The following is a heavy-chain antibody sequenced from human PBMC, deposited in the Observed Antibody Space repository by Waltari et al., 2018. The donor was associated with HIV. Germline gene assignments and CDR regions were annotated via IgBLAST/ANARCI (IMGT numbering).Heavy chain of an antibody. V-gene: IGHV4-39*07. D-gene: IGHD3-3*01. J-gene: IGHJ6*02. CDR2: IYYSGST. CDR1: GGSISSSSYS. Sequence: QLQLQESGPGLVKPSETLSLTCTVSGGSISSSSYSWGWIRQPPGKGLEWNGSIYYSGSTYYNPSLKSRVTISVDTSKNQFSLKLSSVTAADTAVYYCARDGTPEGYDFWSGYLQNYYYGMDVWGQGTTVTVSS. CDR3: ARDGTPEGYDFWSGYLQNYYYGMDV.